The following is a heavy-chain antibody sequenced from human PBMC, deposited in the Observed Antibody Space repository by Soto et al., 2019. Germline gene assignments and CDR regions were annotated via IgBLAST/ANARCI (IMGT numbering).Heavy chain of an antibody. CDR2: IYPGDSDT. Sequence: GESLKISCKGSGYSFTSYWIGWVRQMPGKGLEWMGIIYPGDSDTRYSPSFQGQVTISADKSISTAYLQWSSLKASDTAMYYCARKLGAGRRITIFGVRRGGLDPWGQGTLVTVSS. J-gene: IGHJ5*02. D-gene: IGHD3-3*01. CDR3: ARKLGAGRRITIFGVRRGGLDP. CDR1: GYSFTSYW. V-gene: IGHV5-51*01.